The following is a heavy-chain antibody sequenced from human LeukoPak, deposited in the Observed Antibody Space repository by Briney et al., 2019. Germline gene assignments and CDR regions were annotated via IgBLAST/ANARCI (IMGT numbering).Heavy chain of an antibody. Sequence: GGSLRLSCAASGFMFSSYNMNWVRQAPGKGLEWVSYISDNSTTIYYADSVKGRFTISRDNAKNSLYLQMSSLRAEDTAVYYCARRAYDFWSDYSLDYFDCWGQGTLVTVSS. CDR2: ISDNSTTI. CDR3: ARRAYDFWSDYSLDYFDC. J-gene: IGHJ4*02. CDR1: GFMFSSYN. V-gene: IGHV3-48*01. D-gene: IGHD3-3*01.